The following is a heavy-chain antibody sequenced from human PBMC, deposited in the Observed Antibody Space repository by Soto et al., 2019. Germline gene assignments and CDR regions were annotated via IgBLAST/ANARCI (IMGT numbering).Heavy chain of an antibody. Sequence: ASVKVSFKASGYTFTGYYMHWVRQAPVQGLEWRGWINPNSGGTNYAQKFQGWVTMTRDTSISTAYMELSRLRSDDTAVYYCARGLRYCSGGSCYQDLDYWGQGTLVTVSS. CDR3: ARGLRYCSGGSCYQDLDY. V-gene: IGHV1-2*04. D-gene: IGHD2-15*01. J-gene: IGHJ4*02. CDR2: INPNSGGT. CDR1: GYTFTGYY.